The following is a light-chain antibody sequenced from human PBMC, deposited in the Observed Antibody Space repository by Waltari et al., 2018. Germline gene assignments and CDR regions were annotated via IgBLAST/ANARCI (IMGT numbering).Light chain of an antibody. CDR2: GAS. CDR1: QSVTTN. V-gene: IGKV3-15*01. J-gene: IGKJ1*01. Sequence: TVMTQFPDTLSASPGERATLSCRASQSVTTNLAWYQQKPGLPPRLLIYGASTRATGVPARFSGSGSGTEFTLTISRLQSEDFAVYYCQQYHKWPPWTFGQGTKVEIK. CDR3: QQYHKWPPWT.